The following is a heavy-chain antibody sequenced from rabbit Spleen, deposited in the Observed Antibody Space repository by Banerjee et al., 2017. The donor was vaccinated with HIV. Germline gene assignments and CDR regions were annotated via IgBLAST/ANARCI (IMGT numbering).Heavy chain of an antibody. CDR1: GVSFSGDSY. Sequence: QSLEESGGDLVKPGASLTLTCIASGVSFSGDSYMCWVRQAPGKGLEWIVCIDTGSSGFTYFASWAKGRFTISKTLSTTVTLQMTSLTAADTATYFCARDTGSSFSSYGMDLWGPGTLVTVS. CDR3: ARDTGSSFSSYGMDL. J-gene: IGHJ6*01. D-gene: IGHD8-1*01. CDR2: IDTGSSGFT. V-gene: IGHV1S40*01.